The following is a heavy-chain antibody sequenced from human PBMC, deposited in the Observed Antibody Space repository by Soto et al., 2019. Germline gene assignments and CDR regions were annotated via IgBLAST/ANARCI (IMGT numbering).Heavy chain of an antibody. CDR1: GGSISSSNW. CDR3: ARIPEAGSYYPPYYYGMDV. Sequence: ETLSLTCAVSGGSISSSNWWSWVRQPPGKGLEWIGEIYHSGSTNYNPSLKSRVTISVDKSKNQFSLKLSSVTAADTAVYYCARIPEAGSYYPPYYYGMDVWGQGTTV. D-gene: IGHD3-10*01. J-gene: IGHJ6*02. V-gene: IGHV4-4*02. CDR2: IYHSGST.